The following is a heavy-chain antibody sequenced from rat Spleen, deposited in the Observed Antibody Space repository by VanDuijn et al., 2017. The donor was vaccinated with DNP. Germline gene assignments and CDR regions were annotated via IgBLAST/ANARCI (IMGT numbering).Heavy chain of an antibody. V-gene: IGHV3-3*01. CDR2: INSAGSI. CDR3: VRWVRALDY. D-gene: IGHD4-1*01. Sequence: EVQLQESGPGLVKPSQSLSLTCSVTGYSITSSYRWSWIRKFPGNKLEWMGYINSAGSIEYNPSLKGRISITRDTSKNQFFLQLNSVNTEDTATYYCVRWVRALDYWGQGVMVTVSS. CDR1: GYSITSSYR. J-gene: IGHJ2*01.